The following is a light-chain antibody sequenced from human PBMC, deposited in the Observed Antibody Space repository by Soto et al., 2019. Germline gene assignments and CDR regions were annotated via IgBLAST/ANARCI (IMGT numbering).Light chain of an antibody. CDR2: KGN. CDR1: QVISSW. CDR3: QQYDNLPLT. V-gene: IGKV1-12*01. J-gene: IGKJ5*01. Sequence: DIQMTQSPSSVSASVGHTFTLTCRASQVISSWLAWYQQKPGRAPKLLIYKGNNLQLGVPSSFSGSASETDFTLTISSLQPEDIATYYCQQYDNLPLTVGEETRLEIK.